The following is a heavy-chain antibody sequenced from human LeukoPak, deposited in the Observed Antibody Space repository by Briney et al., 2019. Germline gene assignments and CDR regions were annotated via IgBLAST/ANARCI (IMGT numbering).Heavy chain of an antibody. D-gene: IGHD1-26*01. Sequence: GGSLRLSCAASGFTFNSYAMHWVRQAPGKGLEWVAVMSYDGSNKYYADSVKGRFTISRDNSKNTLYLQMNSLRTEDTAVYYCARVGSSGSYYRYFDYWGQGTLVTVSS. V-gene: IGHV3-30-3*01. CDR3: ARVGSSGSYYRYFDY. CDR2: MSYDGSNK. J-gene: IGHJ4*02. CDR1: GFTFNSYA.